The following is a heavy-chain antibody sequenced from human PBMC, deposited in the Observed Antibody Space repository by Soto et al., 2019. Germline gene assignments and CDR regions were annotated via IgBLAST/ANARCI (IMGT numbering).Heavy chain of an antibody. V-gene: IGHV5-51*01. CDR2: IYPGDSDV. D-gene: IGHD5-12*01. J-gene: IGHJ4*02. Sequence: PGESLKISCQGSGYTFTTYWVGWVRQRPGKGLDWMGNIYPGDSDVKYSPSFQGQVTISVDKSISTAYLQWNSLEASDTAVYYCARQNYAGYGGYDSAFDTWGQGTLVTVSS. CDR1: GYTFTTYW. CDR3: ARQNYAGYGGYDSAFDT.